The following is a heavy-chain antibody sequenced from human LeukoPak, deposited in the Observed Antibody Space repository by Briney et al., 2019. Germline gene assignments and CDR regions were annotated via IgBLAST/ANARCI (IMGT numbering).Heavy chain of an antibody. D-gene: IGHD3-16*01. Sequence: PSETLSLTCTVSGGSISSYYWSWIRQPPGKGLEWIGYIYYSGSTNYNPSLKSRVTISVDMSKNQFSLKLSSVTAADTAVYYCAREGGAEKGNWFDPWGQGTLVTVSS. J-gene: IGHJ5*02. CDR2: IYYSGST. V-gene: IGHV4-59*01. CDR3: AREGGAEKGNWFDP. CDR1: GGSISSYY.